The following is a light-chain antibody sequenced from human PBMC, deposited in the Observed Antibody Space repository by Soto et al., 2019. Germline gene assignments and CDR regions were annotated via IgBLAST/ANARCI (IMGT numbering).Light chain of an antibody. Sequence: QSVLTQPPSVSGAPGQRVTISCSGSSSNIGAGYDVHWYQQLPGTAPKLLIYGNSNRPSGVPDRFSGSKSGTSASLAITGLQAEDEAYYCCPSYDSILSGGVFGGGTKLTVL. J-gene: IGLJ3*02. CDR2: GNS. CDR1: SSNIGAGYD. V-gene: IGLV1-40*01. CDR3: PSYDSILSGGV.